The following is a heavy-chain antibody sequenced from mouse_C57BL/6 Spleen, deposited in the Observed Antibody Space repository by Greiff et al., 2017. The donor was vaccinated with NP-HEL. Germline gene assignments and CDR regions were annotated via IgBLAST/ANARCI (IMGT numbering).Heavy chain of an antibody. D-gene: IGHD3-1*01. CDR2: IYPGDGDT. CDR1: GYAFSSYW. V-gene: IGHV1-80*01. J-gene: IGHJ4*01. Sequence: QVQLKQSGAELVKPGASVKISCKASGYAFSSYWMNWVKQRPGKGLEWIGQIYPGDGDTNYNGKFKGKATLTADKSSSTAYMQLSILTSEDSAVYFCARWGSSVMDYWGQGTSVTVSS. CDR3: ARWGSSVMDY.